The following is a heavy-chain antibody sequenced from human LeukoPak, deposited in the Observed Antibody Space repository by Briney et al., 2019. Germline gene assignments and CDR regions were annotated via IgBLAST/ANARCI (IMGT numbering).Heavy chain of an antibody. CDR2: IYYSGST. CDR1: GGSISSGGFY. J-gene: IGHJ4*02. D-gene: IGHD3-10*01. Sequence: SETLSLTCTVSGGSISSGGFYWTWIRQRPGKGLEWIGYIYYSGSTYYNPSLKSRVTISVDTSKNQFSLKLSSVTAADTAVYYCARSGFNYFDDWGQGTLVTVSS. CDR3: ARSGFNYFDD. V-gene: IGHV4-31*03.